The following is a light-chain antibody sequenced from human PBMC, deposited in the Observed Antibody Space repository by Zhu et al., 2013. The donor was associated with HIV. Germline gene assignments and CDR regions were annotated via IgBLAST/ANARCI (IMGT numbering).Light chain of an antibody. J-gene: IGLJ3*02. CDR1: GSNIGNYFGH. CDR2: RSS. CDR3: TSWDDSLDTWV. V-gene: IGLV1-47*01. Sequence: QSVLTQPPSASGSPGQTVTISCSGSGSNIGNYFGHVYWYQQLPGKAPTLLIYRSSQRPSGVPDRFSGSKSGTSASLAISGLRSEDEADYYCTSWDDSLDTWVFGGGTKLTVV.